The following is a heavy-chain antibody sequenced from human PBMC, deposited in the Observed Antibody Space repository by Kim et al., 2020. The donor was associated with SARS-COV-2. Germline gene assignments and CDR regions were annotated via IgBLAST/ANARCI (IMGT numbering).Heavy chain of an antibody. CDR3: ARAGNIITMVRGDDAFDI. Sequence: SETLSLTCTVSGGSISSYYWSWIRQPPGKGLEWIGYIYYSGSTNYNPSLKSRVTISVDTSKNQFSLKLSSVTAADTAVYYCARAGNIITMVRGDDAFDIWGQGTMVTVSS. CDR1: GGSISSYY. D-gene: IGHD3-10*01. J-gene: IGHJ3*02. CDR2: IYYSGST. V-gene: IGHV4-59*13.